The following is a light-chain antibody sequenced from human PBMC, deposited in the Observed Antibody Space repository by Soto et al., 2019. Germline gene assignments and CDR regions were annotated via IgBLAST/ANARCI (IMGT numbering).Light chain of an antibody. CDR2: WAS. J-gene: IGKJ5*01. Sequence: DIVMTQSPDSLAVSLGERATINCKSSQSVLYSSNNKNYLAWYQQKPGQPPKLLIYWASTRESGVPDRFSGSGSGTDFTLTISSLQAEDVAVYYCQQHGTSPITFGQGTRLEIK. CDR3: QQHGTSPIT. CDR1: QSVLYSSNNKNY. V-gene: IGKV4-1*01.